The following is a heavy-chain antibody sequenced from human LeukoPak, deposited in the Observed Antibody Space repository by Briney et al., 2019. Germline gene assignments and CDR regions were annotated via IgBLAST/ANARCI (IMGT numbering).Heavy chain of an antibody. Sequence: GGSLRLSCVASGFPFSSYGMTWVRQAPGKGLEWVANIKQDGSEKYYVDSVKGRFTISRDNAKNSLYLQMSNLRAEDTAVYFCARGGGLDVWGQGATVTVSS. J-gene: IGHJ6*02. V-gene: IGHV3-7*03. D-gene: IGHD3-16*01. CDR3: ARGGGLDV. CDR2: IKQDGSEK. CDR1: GFPFSSYG.